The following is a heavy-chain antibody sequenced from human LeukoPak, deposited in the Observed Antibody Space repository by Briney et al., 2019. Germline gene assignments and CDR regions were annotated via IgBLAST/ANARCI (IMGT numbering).Heavy chain of an antibody. CDR1: GGSFSGYY. V-gene: IGHV4-34*01. J-gene: IGHJ5*02. CDR3: ARGHSSSWYGYIYH. CDR2: INHSGST. D-gene: IGHD6-13*01. Sequence: SETLSLTCAVYGGSFSGYYWSWIRQPPGKGLEWVGEINHSGSTNYNPSLKSRVTISVDTSKNQFSLKLSSVTAADTAVYYCARGHSSSWYGYIYHWGQGTLVTVSS.